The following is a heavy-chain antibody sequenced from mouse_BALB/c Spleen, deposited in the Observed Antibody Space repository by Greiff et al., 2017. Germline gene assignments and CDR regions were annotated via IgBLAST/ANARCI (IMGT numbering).Heavy chain of an antibody. D-gene: IGHD1-1*01. CDR2: ISYDGSN. Sequence: EVQVVESGPGLVKPSQSLSLTCSVTGYSITSGYYWNWIRQFPGNKLEWMGYISYDGSNNYNPSLKNRISITRDTSKNQFFLKLNSVTTEDTATYYCARPAYYGSSYFDYWGQGTTLTVSS. V-gene: IGHV3-6*02. CDR1: GYSITSGYY. CDR3: ARPAYYGSSYFDY. J-gene: IGHJ2*01.